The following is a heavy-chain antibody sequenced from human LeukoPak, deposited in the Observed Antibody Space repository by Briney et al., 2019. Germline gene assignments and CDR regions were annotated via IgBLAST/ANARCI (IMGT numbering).Heavy chain of an antibody. Sequence: GGSLRLSCAASGFTFSSYAMSWVRQAPGKGLEWVSAISGSGGSTYYADSVKGRFTISRDNSKNTLYLQMNNLRAEDTAVYYCASAPWIQLWGDYWGQGTLVTVSS. CDR2: ISGSGGST. V-gene: IGHV3-23*01. J-gene: IGHJ4*02. D-gene: IGHD5-18*01. CDR3: ASAPWIQLWGDY. CDR1: GFTFSSYA.